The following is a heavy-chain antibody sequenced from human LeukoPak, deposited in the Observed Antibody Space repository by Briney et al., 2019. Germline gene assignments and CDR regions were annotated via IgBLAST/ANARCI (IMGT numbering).Heavy chain of an antibody. Sequence: PSETLSLTCAVYGGSFSGYYWSWIRQPPGKGLEWIGEINHSGSTNYNPSLKSRVTISVDTSKNQFSLKLSSVTAAGTAVYYCARRRDSSSWYEEDYWGQGTLVTVSS. D-gene: IGHD6-13*01. CDR2: INHSGST. V-gene: IGHV4-34*01. CDR1: GGSFSGYY. CDR3: ARRRDSSSWYEEDY. J-gene: IGHJ4*02.